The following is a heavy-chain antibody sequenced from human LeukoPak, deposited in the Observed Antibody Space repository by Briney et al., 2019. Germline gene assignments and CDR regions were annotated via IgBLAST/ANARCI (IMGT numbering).Heavy chain of an antibody. CDR3: ARTSSSWRAEYFQH. CDR2: IYPGDSDT. V-gene: IGHV5-51*04. J-gene: IGHJ1*01. Sequence: GESLKVSCKGSGYSFTSYWIGWVRQMPGKGLEWMGIIYPGDSDTRYSPSFQGQVTISADKPISTACLQWSSLKASDTAMYYCARTSSSWRAEYFQHWGQGTLVTVSS. CDR1: GYSFTSYW. D-gene: IGHD6-13*01.